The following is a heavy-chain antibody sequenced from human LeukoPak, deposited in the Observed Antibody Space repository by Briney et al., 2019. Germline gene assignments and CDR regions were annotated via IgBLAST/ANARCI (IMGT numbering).Heavy chain of an antibody. CDR1: GFTFTNFA. J-gene: IGHJ4*02. CDR2: ISYQGNNK. V-gene: IGHV3-30*04. CDR3: ANLGATVSDY. Sequence: GGSLRLSCAASGFTFTNFAMHWVRQAPGKGLEWVAVISYQGNNKNYADSVKGRFTISRDNSKKTVDLQMNSLRPEDTAVYYCANLGATVSDYWGQGTLVTVSS. D-gene: IGHD4-17*01.